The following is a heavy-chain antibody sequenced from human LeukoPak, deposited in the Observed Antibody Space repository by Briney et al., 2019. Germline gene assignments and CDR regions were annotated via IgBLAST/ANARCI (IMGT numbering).Heavy chain of an antibody. V-gene: IGHV4-39*01. CDR2: IYYSGST. CDR1: GGSISSSSYY. CDR3: AITYYYGSGSYSQTDY. D-gene: IGHD3-10*01. Sequence: SETLSLTCTVSGGSISSSSYYWGWIRQPPGKGLEWIGSIYYSGSTYYNPSLKSRVTISVDTSKNQFSLKLSSVTAADTAVYYCAITYYYGSGSYSQTDYWGQGTLVTVSS. J-gene: IGHJ4*02.